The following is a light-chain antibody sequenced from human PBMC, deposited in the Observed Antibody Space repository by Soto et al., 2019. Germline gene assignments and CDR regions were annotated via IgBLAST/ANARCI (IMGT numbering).Light chain of an antibody. CDR1: QTISSW. CDR2: DAS. Sequence: DIQMTQSPSTLSASVGDRVTITCRASQTISSWLAWYQQKPGKAPNLLIYDASTSERGVPSRFSGTGSGTEFTLTIDRLQPDDFATYYCQQYHTSSITFGQGTRLEIK. V-gene: IGKV1-5*01. J-gene: IGKJ5*01. CDR3: QQYHTSSIT.